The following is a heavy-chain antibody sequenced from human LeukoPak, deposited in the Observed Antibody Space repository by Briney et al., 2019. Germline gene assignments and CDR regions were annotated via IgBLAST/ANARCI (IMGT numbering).Heavy chain of an antibody. CDR2: MNPNSGNT. J-gene: IGHJ6*03. CDR3: AAARYSYGNYYYYYMDV. V-gene: IGHV1-8*03. Sequence: ASVKVSCKASGYTFTSYDINWVRQATGQGLERMGWMNPNSGNTGYAQKFQERVTITRDMSTSTAYMELSSLRSEDTAVYYCAAARYSYGNYYYYYMDVWGKGTTVTVSS. CDR1: GYTFTSYD. D-gene: IGHD5-18*01.